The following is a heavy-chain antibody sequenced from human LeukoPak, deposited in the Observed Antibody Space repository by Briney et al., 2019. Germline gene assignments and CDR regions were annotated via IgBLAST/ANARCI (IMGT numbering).Heavy chain of an antibody. CDR3: ARVLSGGGFYDY. V-gene: IGHV3-66*01. CDR2: IYSGGST. D-gene: IGHD4-23*01. CDR1: GFTVSSNY. Sequence: GGSLRLSCEASGFTVSSNYMSWVRQAPGKGLEWVSVIYSGGSTYYADSVKGRFTISRDNSKNTLYLQMNSLRAEDTAVYYCARVLSGGGFYDYWGQGTLVTVSS. J-gene: IGHJ4*02.